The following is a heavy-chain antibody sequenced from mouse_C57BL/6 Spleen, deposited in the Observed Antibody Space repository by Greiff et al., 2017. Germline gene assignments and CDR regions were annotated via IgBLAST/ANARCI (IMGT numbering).Heavy chain of an antibody. CDR1: GYSITSGYD. CDR3: TRRRLGYYFDY. V-gene: IGHV3-1*01. Sequence: EVKVVESGPGMVKPSQSLSLTCTVTGYSITSGYDWHWIRHFPGNKLEWMGYISYSGSTNYNPSLKSRISITHDTSKNHFFLKLNSVTTEDTATYYCTRRRLGYYFDYWGQGTTLTVSS. CDR2: ISYSGST. J-gene: IGHJ2*01. D-gene: IGHD4-1*01.